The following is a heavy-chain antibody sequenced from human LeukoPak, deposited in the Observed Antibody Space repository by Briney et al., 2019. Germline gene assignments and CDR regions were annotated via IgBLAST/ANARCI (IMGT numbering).Heavy chain of an antibody. J-gene: IGHJ6*03. CDR2: IIPIFGTA. D-gene: IGHD3-22*01. Sequence: SVKVSCKASGGTFSSYAISWVRQAPGQGLEWMGGIIPIFGTANYAQKFQGRVTITADKSTSTAYMELSSLRSEDTAVYYCARGLYYYDSSGYSPYYYYFMDVWGKGTTVTVSS. V-gene: IGHV1-69*06. CDR3: ARGLYYYDSSGYSPYYYYFMDV. CDR1: GGTFSSYA.